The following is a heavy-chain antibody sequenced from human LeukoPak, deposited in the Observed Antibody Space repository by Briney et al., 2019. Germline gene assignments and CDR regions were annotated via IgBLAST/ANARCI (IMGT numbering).Heavy chain of an antibody. V-gene: IGHV1-18*01. CDR3: ARDFDSSGYYIGY. CDR2: VSGYNHNT. CDR1: GYTFTRYG. Sequence: ASVKVSCKASGYTFTRYGVSWVRQAPGQGLEWVGWVSGYNHNTNYAHKLQGRVTMTRDTSTSTVYMELSSLRSEDTAVYYCARDFDSSGYYIGYWGQGTLVTVSS. J-gene: IGHJ4*02. D-gene: IGHD3-22*01.